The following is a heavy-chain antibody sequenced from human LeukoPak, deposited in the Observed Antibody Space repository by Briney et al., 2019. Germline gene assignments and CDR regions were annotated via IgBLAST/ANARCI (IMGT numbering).Heavy chain of an antibody. CDR3: ASPLTPAVAGNLGAFDI. CDR2: ISPYNGKT. D-gene: IGHD6-19*01. J-gene: IGHJ3*02. Sequence: ASVTVSCKASGYIFSNFFSSYGITWVRQAPGQGLEWMGWISPYNGKTKFAQKFQGIVTMTTEASTSTAYMELRRLRSDDTAVYYCASPLTPAVAGNLGAFDIWGQGTMVTVSS. CDR1: GYIFSNFFSSYG. V-gene: IGHV1-18*01.